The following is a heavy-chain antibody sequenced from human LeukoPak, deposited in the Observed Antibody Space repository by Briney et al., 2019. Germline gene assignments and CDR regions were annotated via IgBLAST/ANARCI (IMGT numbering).Heavy chain of an antibody. CDR3: AREYGSSSSNLFDY. CDR1: GYTFTGYY. Sequence: GASVKVSCKASGYTFTGYYMHWVRQAPGQGLEWMGWINPNSGGTNYAQKFQGRVTMTRDTSIRTAYMELSRLRSDDTAVYYCAREYGSSSSNLFDYWGQGTLVTVSS. V-gene: IGHV1-2*02. J-gene: IGHJ4*02. D-gene: IGHD6-6*01. CDR2: INPNSGGT.